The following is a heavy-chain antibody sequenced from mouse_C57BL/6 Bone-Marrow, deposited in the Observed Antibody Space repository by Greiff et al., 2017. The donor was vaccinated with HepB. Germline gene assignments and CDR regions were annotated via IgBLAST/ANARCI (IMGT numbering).Heavy chain of an antibody. CDR3: ARRRRAQATEFDY. J-gene: IGHJ2*01. CDR2: IYPGDGDT. CDR1: GYAFSSSW. V-gene: IGHV1-82*01. D-gene: IGHD3-2*02. Sequence: QVQLQQSGPELVKPGASVKISCKASGYAFSSSWMNWVKQRPGKGLEWIGRIYPGDGDTNYNGKFKGKATLTADKSSSTAYMQLSSLTSEDSAVYFCARRRRAQATEFDYWGQGTTLTVSS.